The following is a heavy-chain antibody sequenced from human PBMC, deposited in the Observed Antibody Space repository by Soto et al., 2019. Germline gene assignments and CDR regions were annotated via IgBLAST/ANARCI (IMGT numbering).Heavy chain of an antibody. J-gene: IGHJ6*02. CDR1: GGTFSSYA. D-gene: IGHD3-10*01. Sequence: QVQLVQSGAEVKKPGSSVKVSCKASGGTFSSYAISWVRQAPGQGLEWMGGIIPIFGTANYAQKFQGRVTITADESTSTAYMEMSSLRSEDTAVYYCAREGGSGNYRYYAMDVWGQGTTVTVSS. CDR2: IIPIFGTA. CDR3: AREGGSGNYRYYAMDV. V-gene: IGHV1-69*12.